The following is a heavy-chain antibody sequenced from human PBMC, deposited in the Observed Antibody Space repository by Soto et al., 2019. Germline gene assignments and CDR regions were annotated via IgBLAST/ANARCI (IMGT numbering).Heavy chain of an antibody. J-gene: IGHJ5*01. Sequence: PGGSLRLSCTASGFTFRSYDMHWVRQATGKGLEWVSAIGRADDTYYPDSVKGRFTISREDAENSLYLQMNSLRPEDTAIYYCAREVPDYPDAGLYLDSWGQGTLVTVSS. CDR2: IGRADDT. V-gene: IGHV3-13*01. CDR1: GFTFRSYD. CDR3: AREVPDYPDAGLYLDS. D-gene: IGHD4-17*01.